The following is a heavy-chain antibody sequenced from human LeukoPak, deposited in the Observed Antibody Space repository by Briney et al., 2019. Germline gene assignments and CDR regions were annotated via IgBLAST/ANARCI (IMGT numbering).Heavy chain of an antibody. CDR2: INGGGSST. CDR3: AKGTMARGFDY. D-gene: IGHD3-10*01. CDR1: GFTFSSYA. Sequence: GGSLRLSCAASGFTFSSYAMNWVRQAPGKGLEWVSAINGGGSSTYYADSVKGWFTISRDNSKNTLYLQMNSLRAEDTALYYCAKGTMARGFDYWGQGTLVTVSS. V-gene: IGHV3-23*01. J-gene: IGHJ4*02.